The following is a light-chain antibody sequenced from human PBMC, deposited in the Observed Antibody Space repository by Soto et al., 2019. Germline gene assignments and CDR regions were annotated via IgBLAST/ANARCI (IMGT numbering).Light chain of an antibody. CDR2: DVT. V-gene: IGLV2-14*01. CDR3: GSWDSSLSAYV. J-gene: IGLJ1*01. Sequence: QSALTQPASVSGSPGQSITISCTGTSSDIGGYNYVSWYQQHPGNAPKLIIYDVTNRPSGVSNRFSGSKSGDTASLTISGLLAEDEADYYCGSWDSSLSAYVFGTGTKLTVL. CDR1: SSDIGGYNY.